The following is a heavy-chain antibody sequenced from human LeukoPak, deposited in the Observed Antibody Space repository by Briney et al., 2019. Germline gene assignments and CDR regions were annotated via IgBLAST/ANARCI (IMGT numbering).Heavy chain of an antibody. CDR3: ARTVGYCSGGSCPLEAFDI. CDR2: ISAYNGNT. V-gene: IGHV1-18*01. D-gene: IGHD2-15*01. J-gene: IGHJ3*02. Sequence: GASVKVSCKASGYTFTSYGISWVRQAPGQGFEWMGWISAYNGNTNYAQKLQGRVTMTTDTSTSTAYMELRSLRSDDTAVYYCARTVGYCSGGSCPLEAFDIWGQGTMVTVSS. CDR1: GYTFTSYG.